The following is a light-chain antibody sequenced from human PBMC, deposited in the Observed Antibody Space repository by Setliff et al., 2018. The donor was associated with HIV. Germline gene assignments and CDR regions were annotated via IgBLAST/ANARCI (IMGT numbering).Light chain of an antibody. J-gene: IGLJ1*01. Sequence: QSVLTQPPSVSGAPGQRVTISCTGSSSNIGAGYDVHWYQHLPGTAPKLLIYGNINRPSGVPDRFSGSKSGTSASLAITGLQAEDEADYYCQSYDSSLSVFVFGTGTKVTDL. CDR2: GNI. V-gene: IGLV1-40*01. CDR1: SSNIGAGYD. CDR3: QSYDSSLSVFV.